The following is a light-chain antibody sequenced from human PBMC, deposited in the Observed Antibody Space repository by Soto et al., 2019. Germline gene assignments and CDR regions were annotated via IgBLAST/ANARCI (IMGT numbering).Light chain of an antibody. CDR2: EVS. V-gene: IGLV2-14*01. Sequence: QSALTQPASVSGSPGQSITISCTGTSSDVGAYNYVSWYRQHPGKAPKLVIYEVSNRPSGISSRFSGSKSGNTASLTISGLQAEDEADYYCSSYTQFSTVVFGGGTKLNVL. CDR1: SSDVGAYNY. CDR3: SSYTQFSTVV. J-gene: IGLJ3*02.